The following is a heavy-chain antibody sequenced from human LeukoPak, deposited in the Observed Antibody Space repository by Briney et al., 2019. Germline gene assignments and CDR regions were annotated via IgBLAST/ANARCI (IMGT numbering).Heavy chain of an antibody. D-gene: IGHD5-18*01. CDR3: ATQRRDVDTAMSVDY. CDR1: GGTFSSHA. CDR2: IIPIFGTA. V-gene: IGHV1-69*13. J-gene: IGHJ4*02. Sequence: ASVKVSCKASGGTFSSHAISWVRQAPGQGLEWMGGIIPIFGTANYAQKFQGRVTITADESTSTAYMELSSLRSEDTAVYYCATQRRDVDTAMSVDYWGQGTLVTVSS.